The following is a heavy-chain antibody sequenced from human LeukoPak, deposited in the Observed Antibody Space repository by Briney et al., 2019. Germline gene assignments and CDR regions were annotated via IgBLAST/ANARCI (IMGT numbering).Heavy chain of an antibody. CDR3: AREVIVVVRQKINDAFDI. CDR2: INPSGGST. D-gene: IGHD3-22*01. Sequence: ASVKVSCKASGYTLTSYYMHWVRQAPGQGLEWMGIINPSGGSTSYGQKFQGRVTMTRDTSTSTVYMELVSLRSEDTAVYYCAREVIVVVRQKINDAFDIWGQGTMVTVSS. V-gene: IGHV1-46*01. J-gene: IGHJ3*02. CDR1: GYTLTSYY.